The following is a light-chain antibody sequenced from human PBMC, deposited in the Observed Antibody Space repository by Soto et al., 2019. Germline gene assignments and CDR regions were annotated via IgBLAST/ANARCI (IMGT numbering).Light chain of an antibody. CDR2: DAS. V-gene: IGKV1-5*01. CDR3: QQYNSFSRP. J-gene: IGKJ1*01. Sequence: DIPVTQSPSALSASVGDRVTITCRASQNIRRWLAWYQLKPGKAPKLLISDASTLESGVPSRFSGSGFGTEFTLTISSLLPEDFATYYCQQYNSFSRPFGQGTKVEIK. CDR1: QNIRRW.